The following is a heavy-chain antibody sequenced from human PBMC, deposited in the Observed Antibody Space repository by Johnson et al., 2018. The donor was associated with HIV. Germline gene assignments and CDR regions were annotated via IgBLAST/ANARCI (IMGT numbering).Heavy chain of an antibody. CDR2: ISYDGSIK. CDR3: ARDAPDSGSYHAFDI. D-gene: IGHD1-26*01. CDR1: GFTFSSYA. Sequence: QVQLVESGGGVVQPGRSLRLSCAASGFTFSSYAMHWVRQAPGKGLEWVAVISYDGSIKYYADSVKGRFTISRDNSKNTLYLQINSQRAEDTAVYYCARDAPDSGSYHAFDIWGQGTMVTVSS. V-gene: IGHV3-30*04. J-gene: IGHJ3*02.